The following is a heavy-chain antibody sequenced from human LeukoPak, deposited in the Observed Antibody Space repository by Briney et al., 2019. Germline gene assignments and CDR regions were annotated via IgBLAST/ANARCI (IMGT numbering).Heavy chain of an antibody. CDR3: ARFRTGTTEDM. V-gene: IGHV3-23*01. Sequence: PGGSLRLSCAASGFTFSSYAMSWVRQAPGKGLEWVSAISGSGGSTYYADSVKGRFTISRDNAENSLYLQMNSLRAEDTAMYYCARFRTGTTEDMWGQGTMVTVSS. CDR1: GFTFSSYA. CDR2: ISGSGGST. D-gene: IGHD1-1*01. J-gene: IGHJ3*02.